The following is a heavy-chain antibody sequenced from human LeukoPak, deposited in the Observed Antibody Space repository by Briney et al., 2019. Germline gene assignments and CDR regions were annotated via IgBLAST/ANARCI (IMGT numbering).Heavy chain of an antibody. V-gene: IGHV3-48*01. CDR1: GFMFNIYD. CDR2: ISSSSSTI. Sequence: GGSLRLSCVASGFMFNIYDMNWVRQAPGKGLEWVSYISSSSSTIYYADFVKGRFTISRDNAKNSLYLQMNSLRAEDTAVYYCARDDPYSSGWYIVFDIWGQGTMVTVSS. D-gene: IGHD6-19*01. J-gene: IGHJ3*02. CDR3: ARDDPYSSGWYIVFDI.